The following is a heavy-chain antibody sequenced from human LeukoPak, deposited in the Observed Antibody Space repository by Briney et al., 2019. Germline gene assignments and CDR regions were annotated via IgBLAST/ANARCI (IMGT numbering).Heavy chain of an antibody. Sequence: PGGSLRLSCATSGFSFSRYAMTWVRQSPGKGLEWVSAISTSGTNTYYADSVKDRFTISRDNSNNTLNLQMNSLRAEDTAVYYCAKGGYSYGFWGQGTLVTVSS. CDR1: GFSFSRYA. V-gene: IGHV3-23*01. CDR3: AKGGYSYGF. D-gene: IGHD5-18*01. J-gene: IGHJ4*02. CDR2: ISTSGTNT.